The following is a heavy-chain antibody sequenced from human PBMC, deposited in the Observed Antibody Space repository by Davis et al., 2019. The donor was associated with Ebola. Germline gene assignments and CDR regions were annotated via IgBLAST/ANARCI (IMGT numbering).Heavy chain of an antibody. J-gene: IGHJ4*02. CDR2: IGGSGYST. CDR3: ARGTYGDYVPDY. D-gene: IGHD4-17*01. CDR1: GISFSSYV. Sequence: GESLKISCAASGISFSSYVMSWVRPAPGKGLEWGSAIGGSGYSTYFADSVKRRFTISRDNSKNTLYLQMNSLRTEDTAVYYCARGTYGDYVPDYWGQGTLVTVSS. V-gene: IGHV3-23*01.